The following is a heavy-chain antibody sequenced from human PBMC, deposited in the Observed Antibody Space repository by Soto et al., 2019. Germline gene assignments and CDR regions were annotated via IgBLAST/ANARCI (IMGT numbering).Heavy chain of an antibody. CDR2: ISSSGSTI. D-gene: IGHD5-18*01. CDR3: ARAFLTAPYYYYYMDV. CDR1: GFTFSDYY. Sequence: GGSLRLSCAASGFTFSDYYMSWIRQAPGKGLEWVSYISSSGSTIYYADSVKGRFTISRDNAKNSLYLQMNSLRAEDTAVYYCARAFLTAPYYYYYMDVWGKGTTVTVSS. V-gene: IGHV3-11*01. J-gene: IGHJ6*03.